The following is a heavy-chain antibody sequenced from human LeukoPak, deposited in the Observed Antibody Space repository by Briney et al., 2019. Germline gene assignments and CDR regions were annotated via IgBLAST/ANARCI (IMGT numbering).Heavy chain of an antibody. CDR1: GYTFTSYG. J-gene: IGHJ4*02. V-gene: IGHV1-18*01. CDR2: ICAYNGNT. CDR3: ARDQNREEMATIPFDY. D-gene: IGHD5-24*01. Sequence: ASVKVSCKASGYTFTSYGISWVRQAPGQGLEWMGWICAYNGNTNYAQKLQGRVTMTTDTSTSTAYMELRSLRSDDTAVYYCARDQNREEMATIPFDYWGQGTLVTVSS.